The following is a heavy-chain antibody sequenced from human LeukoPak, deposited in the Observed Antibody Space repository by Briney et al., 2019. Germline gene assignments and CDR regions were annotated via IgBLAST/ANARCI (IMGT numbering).Heavy chain of an antibody. CDR2: IIPILGIA. V-gene: IGHV1-69*04. J-gene: IGHJ1*01. Sequence: GASVKVSCKASGGTFSSYAISWVRQAPGQGREWMGRIIPILGIANYAQKFQGRVTITADKSTSTAYMELSSPRSEDTAVYYCARDPSGGEGYFQHWGQGTLVTVSS. D-gene: IGHD2-15*01. CDR1: GGTFSSYA. CDR3: ARDPSGGEGYFQH.